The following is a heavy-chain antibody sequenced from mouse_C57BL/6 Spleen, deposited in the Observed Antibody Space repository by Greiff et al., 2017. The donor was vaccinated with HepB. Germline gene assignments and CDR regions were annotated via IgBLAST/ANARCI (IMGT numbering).Heavy chain of an antibody. J-gene: IGHJ4*01. Sequence: QVQLKESGPELVKPVASVKISCKASGYAFSSSWMNWVKQRPGKGLEWIGRIYPGDGDTNYNGKFKGKATLTADKSSSTAYMQLSSLTSEDSAVYFCARSYDVYYAMDYWGQGTSVTVSS. CDR1: GYAFSSSW. D-gene: IGHD2-3*01. V-gene: IGHV1-82*01. CDR3: ARSYDVYYAMDY. CDR2: IYPGDGDT.